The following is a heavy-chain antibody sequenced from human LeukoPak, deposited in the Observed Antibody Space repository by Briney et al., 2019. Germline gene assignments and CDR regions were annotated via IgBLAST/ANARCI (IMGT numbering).Heavy chain of an antibody. V-gene: IGHV3-66*04. CDR2: IYSVGST. Sequence: GGSLRLSCAASGFTVSSNYMSWVRQAPGKGLEWVSLIYSVGSTYYADSVKGRFTISRDNSKNTLYLQMNSLRAEDTAVYYCARHFSASMALDYWGQGTLVTVSS. D-gene: IGHD2/OR15-2a*01. CDR1: GFTVSSNY. J-gene: IGHJ4*02. CDR3: ARHFSASMALDY.